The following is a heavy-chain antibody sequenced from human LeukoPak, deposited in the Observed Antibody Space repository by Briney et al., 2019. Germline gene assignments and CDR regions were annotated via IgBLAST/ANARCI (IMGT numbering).Heavy chain of an antibody. CDR1: GFIVSGNY. D-gene: IGHD6-19*01. Sequence: GGSLRLSCAASGFIVSGNYMIWVRQAPGKGLEWVSAISGSGGSTYYADSVKGRFTISRDNSKNTLYLQMNSLRAEDTAVYYCAKNQRSPIAVAGIPSGYWGQGTLVTVSS. CDR3: AKNQRSPIAVAGIPSGY. V-gene: IGHV3-23*01. J-gene: IGHJ4*02. CDR2: ISGSGGST.